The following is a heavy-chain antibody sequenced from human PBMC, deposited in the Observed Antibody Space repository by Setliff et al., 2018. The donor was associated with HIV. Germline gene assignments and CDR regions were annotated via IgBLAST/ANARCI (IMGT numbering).Heavy chain of an antibody. V-gene: IGHV3-23*01. CDR1: GFTFNNYA. D-gene: IGHD2-15*01. CDR3: AKTLPTLYPPHDYYFAMDV. J-gene: IGHJ6*02. CDR2: ISGSGGRT. Sequence: PGGSLRLSCAASGFTFNNYAMSWVRQAPGKGLEWVSDISGSGGRTYYADSLKGRFTISRDNSKNTLYLQMSSLRAEDTAVYYCAKTLPTLYPPHDYYFAMDVWGQGTTVTVSS.